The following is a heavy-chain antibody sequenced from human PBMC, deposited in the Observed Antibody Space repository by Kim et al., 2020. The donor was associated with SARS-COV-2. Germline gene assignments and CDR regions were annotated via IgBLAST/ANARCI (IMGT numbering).Heavy chain of an antibody. CDR2: ISGSGAST. J-gene: IGHJ4*02. V-gene: IGHV3-23*01. D-gene: IGHD5-18*01. Sequence: GGSLRLSCAASGFTFSTYPMSWVRQAPGKGLEWVSAISGSGASTYYPDSMRGRFTISRDNSKNTVYLQMNSLRAEDTAIYYCAKALGRDGYHSFDSWGQGTLVTVSS. CDR3: AKALGRDGYHSFDS. CDR1: GFTFSTYP.